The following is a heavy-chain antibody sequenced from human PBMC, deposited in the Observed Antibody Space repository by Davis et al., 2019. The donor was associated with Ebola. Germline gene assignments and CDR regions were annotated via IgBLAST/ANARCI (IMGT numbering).Heavy chain of an antibody. CDR1: GFTVSSNY. D-gene: IGHD2-15*01. Sequence: GESLKISCAASGFTVSSNYMSWVRQAPGKGLEWVSVIYSGGNTYYADSVKGRFTISRDNSKNTLYLQMNSLRAEDTAVYYCARDSPPVVAANLIRDVLYYYYGMDVWGKGTTVTVSS. CDR3: ARDSPPVVAANLIRDVLYYYYGMDV. V-gene: IGHV3-53*01. CDR2: IYSGGNT. J-gene: IGHJ6*04.